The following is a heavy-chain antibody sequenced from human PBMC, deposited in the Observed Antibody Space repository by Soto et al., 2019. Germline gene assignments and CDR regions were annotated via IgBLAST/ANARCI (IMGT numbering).Heavy chain of an antibody. CDR1: GGSISSGGYY. J-gene: IGHJ6*02. CDR2: IYYSGST. D-gene: IGHD1-7*01. CDR3: ARDRAHRYKLTGTTLDGMDV. V-gene: IGHV4-31*03. Sequence: PSETLSLTCTVSGGSISSGGYYWSWIRQHPGKGLEWIGYIYYSGSTYYNPSLKSRVTISVDTSKNQFSLKLSSVTAADTAVYYCARDRAHRYKLTGTTLDGMDVWGQGTTVTVSS.